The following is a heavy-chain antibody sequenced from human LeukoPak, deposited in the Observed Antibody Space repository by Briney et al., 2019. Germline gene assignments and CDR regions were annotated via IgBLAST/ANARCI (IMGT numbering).Heavy chain of an antibody. CDR2: IKQDGSEK. CDR3: ARDSLYDSSGYSPKFDY. CDR1: GFTFSSYW. D-gene: IGHD3-22*01. V-gene: IGHV3-7*01. J-gene: IGHJ4*02. Sequence: PGGSLRLSCAASGFTFSSYWMSWVRQAPGKGLEWVANIKQDGSEKYYVDSVKGRFTISRDNAKNSLYLQMNSLRAEDTAVYYCARDSLYDSSGYSPKFDYWGQGTLVTVSS.